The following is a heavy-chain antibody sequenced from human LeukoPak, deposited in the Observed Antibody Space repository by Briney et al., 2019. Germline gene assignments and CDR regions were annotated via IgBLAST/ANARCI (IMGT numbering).Heavy chain of an antibody. Sequence: GGSLTLSRAASGFTLKDFALHWIRQAPGKGLEWVGRIRDRTAGHRTDGLAYGDSVKGRFTISRDDSKNTAYLHMNNLKSDDTAMYFCTRSVGFGFDYWGQGTPAAVSS. D-gene: IGHD3-3*01. V-gene: IGHV3-73*01. J-gene: IGHJ4*02. CDR2: IRDRTAGHRTDGL. CDR1: GFTLKDFA. CDR3: TRSVGFGFDY.